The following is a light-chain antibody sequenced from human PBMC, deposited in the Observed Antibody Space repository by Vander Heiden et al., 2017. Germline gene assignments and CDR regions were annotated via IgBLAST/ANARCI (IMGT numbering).Light chain of an antibody. J-gene: IGKJ2*03. Sequence: DIVMTQSPLSLPVTPGEPASISCRSSQSLLHSNGYNYLDWYLQKPGQSPQLLIYLGSNRASGVPDRFSGSGSGTDFTLKISRVEAEDVGVYYCRQAPQTSSSFRHEGKLGI. CDR2: LGS. CDR3: RQAPQTSSS. CDR1: QSLLHSNGYNY. V-gene: IGKV2-28*01.